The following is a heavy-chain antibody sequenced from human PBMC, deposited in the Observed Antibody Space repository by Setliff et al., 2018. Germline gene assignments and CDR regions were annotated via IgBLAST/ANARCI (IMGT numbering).Heavy chain of an antibody. CDR2: IYYSGST. Sequence: SETLSLTCTVSGGSFTTYYWSWTRQSPGKGLEWIGYIYYSGSTNYNPSLKSRVSISVDTSKNQFSLRLTSVTAADTAVYYCATTGGYSYGFAYWGQGTPVTVSS. CDR3: ATTGGYSYGFAY. V-gene: IGHV4-59*08. J-gene: IGHJ4*02. D-gene: IGHD5-18*01. CDR1: GGSFTTYY.